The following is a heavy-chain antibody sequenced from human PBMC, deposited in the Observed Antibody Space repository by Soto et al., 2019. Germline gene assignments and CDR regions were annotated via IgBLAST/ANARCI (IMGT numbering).Heavy chain of an antibody. Sequence: QLQLQESGPGLVKPSETLSLTCTVSGGSISSSSYYWGWIRQPPGKGLEWIGSIYYSGSTYYNPSLKSRVTISVDTSKNQFSLKLSSVTAADTAVYYCARSVRDIVVVVAATYDYWGQGTLVTVSS. CDR2: IYYSGST. CDR3: ARSVRDIVVVVAATYDY. CDR1: GGSISSSSYY. J-gene: IGHJ4*02. D-gene: IGHD2-15*01. V-gene: IGHV4-39*01.